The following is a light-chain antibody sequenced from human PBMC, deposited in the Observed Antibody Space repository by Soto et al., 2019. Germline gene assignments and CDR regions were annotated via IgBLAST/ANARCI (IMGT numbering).Light chain of an antibody. CDR2: EAS. CDR3: QQYYSYPPWT. V-gene: IGKV1D-16*01. J-gene: IGKJ1*01. CDR1: QGITNR. Sequence: DIQMTQSPSSVSASVGDRVTITCRASQGITNRLAWYQQKPGKAPKLLIYEASSLQSGVPSRFSGSGSGTDFTLTISCLQSEDFATYYCQQYYSYPPWTFGQGTKVDIK.